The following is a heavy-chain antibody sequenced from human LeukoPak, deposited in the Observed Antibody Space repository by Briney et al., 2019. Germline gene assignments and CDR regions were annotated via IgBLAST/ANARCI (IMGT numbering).Heavy chain of an antibody. J-gene: IGHJ3*02. V-gene: IGHV4-59*08. D-gene: IGHD1-26*01. CDR1: GGSINSHY. CDR2: IHYTGTT. CDR3: ATNRVGTYDRPFDI. Sequence: PSETLSLTCIVCGGSINSHYWSWIRQPPGKGLEWIGDIHYTGTTKYNPSVKSRVTISIDTSKNQFSLELSSVTATDTAVYFCATNRVGTYDRPFDIWGQGTMVTVSS.